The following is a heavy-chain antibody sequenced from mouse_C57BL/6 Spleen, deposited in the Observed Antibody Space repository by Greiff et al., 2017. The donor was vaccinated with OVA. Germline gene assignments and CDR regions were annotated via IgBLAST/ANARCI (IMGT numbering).Heavy chain of an antibody. Sequence: QVQLQQPGAELVKPGASVKMSCKASGYTFTSYWITWVKQRPGQGLEWIGDIFPGSGSTNYNEKFKSKATLTVDTSSSTAYMQLSSLTSEDSAVYYCARDSSDYLSWFAYWGQGTLVTVSA. D-gene: IGHD3-2*02. CDR1: GYTFTSYW. V-gene: IGHV1-55*01. CDR2: IFPGSGST. CDR3: ARDSSDYLSWFAY. J-gene: IGHJ3*01.